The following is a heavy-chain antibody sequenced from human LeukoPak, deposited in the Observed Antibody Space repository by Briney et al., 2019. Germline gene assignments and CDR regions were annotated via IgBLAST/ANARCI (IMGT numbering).Heavy chain of an antibody. Sequence: SETLSLTCAVYGGSFSGYYWSWIRQPPGKGLEWIGEINHSGSTNYNPSLKSRVTISVDTSKNQFSLKLSSVTAADTAAYYCARGTSAHVDWGQGTLVTVSS. CDR3: ARGTSAHVD. CDR2: INHSGST. CDR1: GGSFSGYY. D-gene: IGHD1-26*01. J-gene: IGHJ4*02. V-gene: IGHV4-34*01.